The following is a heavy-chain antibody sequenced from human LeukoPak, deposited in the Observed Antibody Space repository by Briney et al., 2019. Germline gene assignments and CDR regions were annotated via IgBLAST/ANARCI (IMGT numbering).Heavy chain of an antibody. CDR1: GYTFTGYY. CDR2: INPNSGGT. V-gene: IGHV1-2*02. CDR3: AREQLDINWFDP. J-gene: IGHJ5*02. Sequence: ASVKVSCKASGYTFTGYYMHWVRQAPGQGLEWMGWINPNSGGTNYAQKFQGRVTITADKSTSTAYMELSSLRSEDTAVYYCAREQLDINWFDPWGQGTLVTVSS. D-gene: IGHD5-12*01.